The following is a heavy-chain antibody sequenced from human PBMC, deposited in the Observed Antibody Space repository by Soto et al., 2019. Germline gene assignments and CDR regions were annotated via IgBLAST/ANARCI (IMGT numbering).Heavy chain of an antibody. D-gene: IGHD6-13*01. CDR3: ARNGLAAADFDY. V-gene: IGHV3-11*01. Sequence: GSLRLSCAASGFTFSENYMSWIRQAPGKGLEWVSYISGSDNIIYYADSVKGRFTISRDNAKNSLYLQMNSLRADDTAVYYCARNGLAAADFDYWGQGTLVTVSS. CDR2: ISGSDNII. CDR1: GFTFSENY. J-gene: IGHJ4*02.